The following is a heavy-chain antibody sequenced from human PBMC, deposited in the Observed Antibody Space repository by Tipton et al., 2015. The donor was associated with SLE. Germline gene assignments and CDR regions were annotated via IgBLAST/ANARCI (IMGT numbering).Heavy chain of an antibody. D-gene: IGHD7-27*01. CDR3: ARSPLTGGYWYFDL. Sequence: TLSLTCTVSGGSISSSSYYWSWIRQPAGKGLEWIGRIYTSGSTNYNPSLKSRVTMSVDTSKNQFSLKLSSVTAADTAVYYCARSPLTGGYWYFDLWGRGTLATVSS. CDR2: IYTSGST. J-gene: IGHJ2*01. CDR1: GGSISSSSYY. V-gene: IGHV4-61*02.